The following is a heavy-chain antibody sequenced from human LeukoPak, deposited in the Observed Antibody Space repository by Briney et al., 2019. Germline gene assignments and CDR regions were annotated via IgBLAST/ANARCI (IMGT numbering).Heavy chain of an antibody. V-gene: IGHV6-1*01. CDR1: GDSFSSNSAA. CDR2: TYYRSKWFN. Sequence: SQTLSPTCALSGDSFSSNSAAWDWIRQSPSRGLEWLGRTYYRSKWFNGYAVSVKGRITINPDTSKNQFSLQLNSVTPEDTAVYYCTRSFSGYIDSWGQGTLVTVSS. D-gene: IGHD1-26*01. J-gene: IGHJ4*02. CDR3: TRSFSGYIDS.